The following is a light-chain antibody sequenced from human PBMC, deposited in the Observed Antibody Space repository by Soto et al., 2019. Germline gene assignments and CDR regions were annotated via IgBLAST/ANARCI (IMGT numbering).Light chain of an antibody. CDR2: EVS. J-gene: IGLJ3*02. CDR3: SSYTSSSTWV. CDR1: SSDVGGYNY. V-gene: IGLV2-14*01. Sequence: QSALTQPASVSGSPGQSITICCSGTSSDVGGYNYVSWYQQHPGKAPKLMIYEVSNRPSGVSNRFSGSKSGNTASLTISGLQAEDEADYYCSSYTSSSTWVFGGGTKLTVL.